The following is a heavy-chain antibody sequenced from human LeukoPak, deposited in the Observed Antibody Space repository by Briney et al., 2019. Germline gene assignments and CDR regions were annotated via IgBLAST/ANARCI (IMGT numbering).Heavy chain of an antibody. CDR3: ASTTLWSGYFYGMDV. D-gene: IGHD3-3*01. Sequence: PGGSLRLSCAASGFTFSSYGMHWVRQAPGKGLEWVAVISYDGSNKYYADSVKGRFTISRDNSKNTLYLQMNSLRAEDTAVYYCASTTLWSGYFYGMDVWGQGTTVTVSS. CDR1: GFTFSSYG. V-gene: IGHV3-30*03. J-gene: IGHJ6*02. CDR2: ISYDGSNK.